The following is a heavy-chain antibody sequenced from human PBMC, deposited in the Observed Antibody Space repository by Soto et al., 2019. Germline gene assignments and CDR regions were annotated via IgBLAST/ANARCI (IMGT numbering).Heavy chain of an antibody. V-gene: IGHV3-21*01. J-gene: IGHJ6*02. D-gene: IGHD4-17*01. Sequence: GGSLRLSCAASGFSFTSYTMHWVRQAPGKGLEWVSSITSTSSYIYYADSMKGRFTISRDNAKNSLYLQMNSLRAEDTAVYYCARELRLETTVILWDYYYAMDVWGQGTTVTVSS. CDR2: ITSTSSYI. CDR1: GFSFTSYT. CDR3: ARELRLETTVILWDYYYAMDV.